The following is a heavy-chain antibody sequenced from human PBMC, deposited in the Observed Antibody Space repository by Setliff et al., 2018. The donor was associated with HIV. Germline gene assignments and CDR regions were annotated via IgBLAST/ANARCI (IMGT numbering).Heavy chain of an antibody. CDR1: GYSISSGYY. D-gene: IGHD2-21*01. J-gene: IGHJ4*02. Sequence: SETLSLTCAVSGYSISSGYYWGWIRQPPGKGLEWIGSIYHSGSTYYNPSLKSRVTISVDTSRNQFSLKLSSVTAADTAVYYCGRCMSVAVPEYWGQGTLVTVSS. V-gene: IGHV4-38-2*01. CDR3: GRCMSVAVPEY. CDR2: IYHSGST.